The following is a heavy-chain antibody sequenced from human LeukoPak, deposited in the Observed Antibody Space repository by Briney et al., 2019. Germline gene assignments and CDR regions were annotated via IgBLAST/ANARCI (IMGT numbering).Heavy chain of an antibody. Sequence: PSETLSLTCTVSGGSISSSSYYWSWIRQPAGKGLEWIGRIYTSGSTNYNPSLKSRVTISVDTSKNQFSLKLSSVTAADTAVYYCAGTNWGSGGWFDPWGQGTLVTVSS. CDR1: GGSISSSSYY. J-gene: IGHJ5*02. V-gene: IGHV4-61*02. CDR2: IYTSGST. D-gene: IGHD7-27*01. CDR3: AGTNWGSGGWFDP.